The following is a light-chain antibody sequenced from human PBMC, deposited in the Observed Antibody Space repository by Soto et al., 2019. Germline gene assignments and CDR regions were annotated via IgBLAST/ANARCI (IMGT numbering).Light chain of an antibody. CDR1: QSVSSSY. V-gene: IGKV3-20*01. Sequence: ESVVTQSPGTLSLSPGERATLSCRASQSVSSSYLAWYQQKPGQAPRLLIYGASSRATGIPDRFSGSGSGTDFTLTISRLEPEDFAVYYCQQYGSSPPWTFGQGTKGEIK. CDR3: QQYGSSPPWT. CDR2: GAS. J-gene: IGKJ1*01.